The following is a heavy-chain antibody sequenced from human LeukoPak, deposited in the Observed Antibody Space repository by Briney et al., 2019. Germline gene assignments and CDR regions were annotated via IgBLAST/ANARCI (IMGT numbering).Heavy chain of an antibody. D-gene: IGHD3-16*01. Sequence: SETLSLTCTVSGGSISSYYWSWIRQPPGKGLEWIGYIYTSGGTNYNPSLKSRVTITVDTSKNQFSLKLSSVTAADTAVYYCARVWHYYYMDVWGKGTTVTVSS. V-gene: IGHV4-4*09. CDR2: IYTSGGT. CDR1: GGSISSYY. J-gene: IGHJ6*03. CDR3: ARVWHYYYMDV.